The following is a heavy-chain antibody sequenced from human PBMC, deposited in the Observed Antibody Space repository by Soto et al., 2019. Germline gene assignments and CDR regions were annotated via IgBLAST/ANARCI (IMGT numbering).Heavy chain of an antibody. J-gene: IGHJ5*02. Sequence: PSETLSLTCAVYGGSFSGYYWSWIRQPPGKGLEWIGEINHSGSTNYNPSLKSRVTISVDTSKNQFSLKLSSVTAADTAVYYCARSSYYDFWSGYLRPATRLFDPWGQGTLVTVSS. CDR2: INHSGST. CDR1: GGSFSGYY. CDR3: ARSSYYDFWSGYLRPATRLFDP. V-gene: IGHV4-34*01. D-gene: IGHD3-3*01.